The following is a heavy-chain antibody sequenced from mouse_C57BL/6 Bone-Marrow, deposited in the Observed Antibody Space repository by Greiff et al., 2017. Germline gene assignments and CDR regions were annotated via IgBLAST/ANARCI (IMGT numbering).Heavy chain of an antibody. J-gene: IGHJ4*01. V-gene: IGHV1-63*01. Sequence: VQLQQSGAELVRPGTSVKMSCKASGYTFTNYWIGWAKQRPGHGLEWIGDIYPGGGYTNYNEKFKGKATLTADKSTSTAYMQFSSLTSEDSAIYYCAIATVTTYYAMDYWGQGTSVTVSS. CDR1: GYTFTNYW. CDR3: AIATVTTYYAMDY. CDR2: IYPGGGYT. D-gene: IGHD2-2*01.